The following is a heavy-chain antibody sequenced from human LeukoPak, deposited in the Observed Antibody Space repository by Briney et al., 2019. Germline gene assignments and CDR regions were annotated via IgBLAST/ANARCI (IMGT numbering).Heavy chain of an antibody. J-gene: IGHJ4*02. V-gene: IGHV1-46*01. D-gene: IGHD6-6*01. CDR1: GYTFTSYY. CDR2: INPSGGST. Sequence: ASVKVSCKASGYTFTSYYMHWVRQAPGQGLEWMGIINPSGGSTSYAQKFQGRVTMTRDTSTSTVYMELSSLRSEDTAVYYCASNSPIAARPVYWDQGTLVTVSS. CDR3: ASNSPIAARPVY.